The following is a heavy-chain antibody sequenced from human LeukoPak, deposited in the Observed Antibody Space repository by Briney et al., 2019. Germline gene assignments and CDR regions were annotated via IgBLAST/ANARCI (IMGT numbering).Heavy chain of an antibody. Sequence: GGSLRLSCAASGFTFGSYSMNWVRQAPGKGLEWVSSISSSSSYIYYADSVKGRFTISRDNAKNSLYLQMNSLRAEDTAVYYCAKVGVLAGSKYFDYWGQGTLVTVSS. V-gene: IGHV3-21*01. CDR1: GFTFGSYS. CDR3: AKVGVLAGSKYFDY. J-gene: IGHJ4*02. CDR2: ISSSSSYI. D-gene: IGHD3-10*01.